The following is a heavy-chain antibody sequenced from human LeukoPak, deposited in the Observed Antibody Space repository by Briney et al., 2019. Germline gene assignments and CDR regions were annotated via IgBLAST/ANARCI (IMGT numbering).Heavy chain of an antibody. Sequence: SVTVSCKASGGVFTTYAVSWVRQAPGQGLEWMGSIIPFLGTTNYAQKFQGRVTITADEPTRTAYMELTYVRSDDTAVYYCTIIPNVILFTHYFEYWGQGTLVTVSS. CDR2: IIPFLGTT. CDR3: TIIPNVILFTHYFEY. CDR1: GGVFTTYA. D-gene: IGHD2-21*01. J-gene: IGHJ4*02. V-gene: IGHV1-69*11.